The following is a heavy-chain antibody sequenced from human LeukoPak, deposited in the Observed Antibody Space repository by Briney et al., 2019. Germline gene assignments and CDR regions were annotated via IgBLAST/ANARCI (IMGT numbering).Heavy chain of an antibody. V-gene: IGHV3-48*03. D-gene: IGHD1-26*01. Sequence: GGSLRHSCAASGFIFINYEMNWVRQAPGKGLQWVSYSNSAGTTTHYADSVKGRVTMSRDNAKSLLYLQMNSLRAEDTAIYYCARYSIVGAYRSRDGWGQGTLVTVSA. CDR1: GFIFINYE. CDR2: SNSAGTTT. CDR3: ARYSIVGAYRSRDG. J-gene: IGHJ4*02.